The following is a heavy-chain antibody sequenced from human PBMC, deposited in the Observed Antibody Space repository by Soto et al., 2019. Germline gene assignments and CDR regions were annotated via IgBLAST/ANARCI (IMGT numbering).Heavy chain of an antibody. V-gene: IGHV1-69*06. CDR2: LIPLFRTT. J-gene: IGHJ4*02. CDR3: ARGPNCGYGSDG. D-gene: IGHD6-13*01. CDR1: GGTFSGHA. Sequence: QVQLVQSGAEVKKPGSSVKVSCEASGGTFSGHAISWVRQAPGQGPEWIAALIPLFRTTQHAQNFQNSLPIAADKATSTASMELPGLHCEDPAISYCARGPNCGYGSDGWGQGTLVTVSS.